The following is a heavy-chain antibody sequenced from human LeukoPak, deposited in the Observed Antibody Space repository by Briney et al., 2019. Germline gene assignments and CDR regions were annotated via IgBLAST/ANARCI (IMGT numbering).Heavy chain of an antibody. J-gene: IGHJ4*02. CDR3: ARDGKGLTNYFDY. D-gene: IGHD1-1*01. CDR1: GFTFSSYS. V-gene: IGHV3-74*01. CDR2: INSDGSST. Sequence: PGGSLRLSCAASGFTFSSYSMNWVRQAPGKGLVWVSRINSDGSSTSYADSVKGRFTISRDNAKNSLHLQMNSLRAEDTAVYYCARDGKGLTNYFDYWGQGTLVTVSS.